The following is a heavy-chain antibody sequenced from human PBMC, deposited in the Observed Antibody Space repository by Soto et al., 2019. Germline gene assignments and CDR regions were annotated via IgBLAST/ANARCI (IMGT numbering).Heavy chain of an antibody. Sequence: EVQLLESGGGLVQPGGSLRLSCAASGFTFSSYAMSWVRQAPGKGLEWVSAISGSGGSTYYADSVKGRFTISRDNSKNTLYLQMNSLRAEDTAVYYCARCIAVAVNFDYWGQGTLVTVSS. V-gene: IGHV3-23*01. CDR3: ARCIAVAVNFDY. CDR1: GFTFSSYA. CDR2: ISGSGGST. J-gene: IGHJ4*02. D-gene: IGHD6-19*01.